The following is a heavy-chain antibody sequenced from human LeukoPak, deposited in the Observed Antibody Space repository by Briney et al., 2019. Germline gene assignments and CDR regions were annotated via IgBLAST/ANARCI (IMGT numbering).Heavy chain of an antibody. CDR2: ISSSSSTI. CDR3: ARISGY. V-gene: IGHV3-48*04. CDR1: GFTFSSYS. J-gene: IGHJ4*02. Sequence: PGGSLRLSCAASGFTFSSYSMNWVRQAPGRGLEWVSYISSSSSTIYYADSVKGRFTISRDNAKNSLYLQMNSLRAEDTAVYYCARISGYWGQGTLVTVSS. D-gene: IGHD6-25*01.